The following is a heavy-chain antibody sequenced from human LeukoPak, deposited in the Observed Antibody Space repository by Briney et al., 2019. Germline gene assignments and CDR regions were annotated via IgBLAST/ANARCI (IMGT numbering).Heavy chain of an antibody. CDR1: GYTFTSYY. CDR3: ASSFGYYYDSSGYYYLG. CDR2: INPSGGST. D-gene: IGHD3-22*01. Sequence: ASVKVSCKASGYTFTSYYMHWVRQAPGQGLEWMGIINPSGGSTSYAQKFQGRVTMTRDTSTSTVYMELSSLRSEDTAVYYCASSFGYYYDSSGYYYLGWGQGTLVTVSS. V-gene: IGHV1-46*01. J-gene: IGHJ4*02.